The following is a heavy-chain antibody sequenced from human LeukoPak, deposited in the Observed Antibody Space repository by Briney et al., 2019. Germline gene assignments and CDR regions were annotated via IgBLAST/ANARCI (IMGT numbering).Heavy chain of an antibody. D-gene: IGHD5-18*01. Sequence: GGSLRLSCAASGFTFSSYSMNWVRQAPGKGLEWVSVIYSGGSTYYADSVKGRFTISRDNSKNTLYLQMNSLRAEDTAVYYCARQLWSDYWGQGTLVTVSS. J-gene: IGHJ4*02. CDR2: IYSGGST. CDR3: ARQLWSDY. CDR1: GFTFSSYS. V-gene: IGHV3-66*04.